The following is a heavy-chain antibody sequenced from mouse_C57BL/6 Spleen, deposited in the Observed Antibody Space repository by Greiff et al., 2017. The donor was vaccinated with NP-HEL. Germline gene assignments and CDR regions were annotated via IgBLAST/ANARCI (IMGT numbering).Heavy chain of an antibody. J-gene: IGHJ4*01. D-gene: IGHD1-1*01. CDR2: IWSGGST. CDR1: GFSLTSYG. V-gene: IGHV2-2*01. CDR3: ARNWDYGSSYRYAMDY. Sequence: VKLVESGPGLVQPSQSLSITCTVSGFSLTSYGVHWVRQSPGKGLEWLGVIWSGGSTDYNAAFISRLSISKDNSKSQVFFKMNSLQADDTAIYYCARNWDYGSSYRYAMDYWGQGTSVTVSS.